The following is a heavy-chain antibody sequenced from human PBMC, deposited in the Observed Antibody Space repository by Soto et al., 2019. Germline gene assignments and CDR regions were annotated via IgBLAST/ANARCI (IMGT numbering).Heavy chain of an antibody. J-gene: IGHJ5*02. Sequence: SVKVSFKASGGPVNNQAINLGRQAPGQALEWIGGTIPNFGTSNYSQKFQGRVTITADESTRTAYMELSSLRSEDTAVYYCVRGKMREMATILRDKWFDPWGQGTLVTVSS. V-gene: IGHV1-69*13. D-gene: IGHD5-12*01. CDR2: TIPNFGTS. CDR1: GGPVNNQA. CDR3: VRGKMREMATILRDKWFDP.